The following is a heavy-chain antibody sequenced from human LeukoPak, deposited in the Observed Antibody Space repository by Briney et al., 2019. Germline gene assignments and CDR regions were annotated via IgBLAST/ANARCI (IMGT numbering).Heavy chain of an antibody. D-gene: IGHD3-10*01. V-gene: IGHV4-34*01. J-gene: IGHJ5*01. CDR1: GGSFSGYY. CDR3: ARAPNYYGSGSYRKGRWFDS. CDR2: INHSGST. Sequence: SETLSLTCGVYGGSFSGYYWSWIRQPPGKGLEWIGEINHSGSTNYNPSLKSRVTTSVDTSKNQFSLKLRSVTAADTAVYYCARAPNYYGSGSYRKGRWFDSWGQGTLVTVSS.